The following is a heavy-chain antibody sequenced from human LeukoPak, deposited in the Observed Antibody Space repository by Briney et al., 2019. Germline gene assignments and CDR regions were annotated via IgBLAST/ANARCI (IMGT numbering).Heavy chain of an antibody. CDR2: INQGGRT. CDR3: ARGKRVWFGELMTSFSYFYIDV. Sequence: PSETLSLTCAVNGGSFSDYLWTWIRQSPGKGLEWIGEINQGGRTNFNPSLKSRVTISADRPKYHSSLTLRSVTAADTAVYYCARGKRVWFGELMTSFSYFYIDVWGRGTTVIVSS. J-gene: IGHJ6*03. CDR1: GGSFSDYL. V-gene: IGHV4-34*01. D-gene: IGHD3-10*01.